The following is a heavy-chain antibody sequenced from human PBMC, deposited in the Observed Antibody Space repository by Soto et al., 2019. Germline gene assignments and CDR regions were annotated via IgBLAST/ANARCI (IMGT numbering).Heavy chain of an antibody. D-gene: IGHD3-10*01. J-gene: IGHJ6*02. Sequence: GGSLRLSCAASGFTFSNAWMNWVRQAPGKGLEWVGRIKSKTDGGTTDYAAPVKGRFTISRDDSKNTLYLQMNSLKTEDTAVYYCTTDRGGDYYYYGMDVWGQGTTVTVS. CDR2: IKSKTDGGTT. CDR1: GFTFSNAW. V-gene: IGHV3-15*07. CDR3: TTDRGGDYYYYGMDV.